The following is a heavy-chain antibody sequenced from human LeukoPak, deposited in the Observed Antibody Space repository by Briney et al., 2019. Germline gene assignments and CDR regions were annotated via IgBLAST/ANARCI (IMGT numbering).Heavy chain of an antibody. Sequence: PGGSLRLSCAAFGFTFSSYEMNWVRQAPGKGLEWVSYIGNSGSTKYADSVRGRFIISRDNTKSSVYLQMNSLRVEDTAVYYCASLWKLPGGNWGQGTLVTVSS. CDR3: ASLWKLPGGN. J-gene: IGHJ1*01. V-gene: IGHV3-48*03. CDR1: GFTFSSYE. D-gene: IGHD5-24*01. CDR2: IGNSGST.